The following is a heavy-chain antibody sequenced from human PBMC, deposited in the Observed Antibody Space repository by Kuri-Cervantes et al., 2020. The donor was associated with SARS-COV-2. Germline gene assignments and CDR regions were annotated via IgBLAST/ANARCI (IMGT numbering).Heavy chain of an antibody. CDR2: LDTSGTT. CDR1: GVSVTGGTYY. V-gene: IGHV4-61*09. Sequence: SQTLSLTCAVSGVSVTGGTYYWAWIRQPAGKGLEWIGHLDTSGTTTYNPSLKSRVTMSVDTSKNQVSLKLSSVTAADTAVYYCARVGRFLEIYYYYYYMDVWGKGTTVTVSS. J-gene: IGHJ6*03. D-gene: IGHD3-3*01. CDR3: ARVGRFLEIYYYYYYMDV.